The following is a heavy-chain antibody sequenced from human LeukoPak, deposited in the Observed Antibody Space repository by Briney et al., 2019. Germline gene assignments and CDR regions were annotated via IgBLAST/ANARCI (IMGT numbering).Heavy chain of an antibody. V-gene: IGHV3-33*01. D-gene: IGHD6-13*01. Sequence: GRSLRLSCAASGFTFSSYGMHWVRQAPGKGLEWVAVIWYDGSNKYYADSVKGRFTISRDNSKNMLYLQMNSLRAGDTAVYYCARDVSIAAAGCDYWGRGTLVTVSS. J-gene: IGHJ4*02. CDR1: GFTFSSYG. CDR2: IWYDGSNK. CDR3: ARDVSIAAAGCDY.